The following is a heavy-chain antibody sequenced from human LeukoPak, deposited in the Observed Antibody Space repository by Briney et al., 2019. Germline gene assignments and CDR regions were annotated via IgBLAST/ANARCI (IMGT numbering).Heavy chain of an antibody. D-gene: IGHD3-16*02. V-gene: IGHV4-39*01. J-gene: IGHJ5*02. Sequence: SETLSLTCTVSGGSISSSSYYWGWIRQPPGKGLEWIGSIYYSGSTYYNPSLKSRVTISVDTSENQFSLKLSSVTAADTAVYYCARLDYDYVWGSYRHNWFDPWGQGTLVTVSS. CDR2: IYYSGST. CDR1: GGSISSSSYY. CDR3: ARLDYDYVWGSYRHNWFDP.